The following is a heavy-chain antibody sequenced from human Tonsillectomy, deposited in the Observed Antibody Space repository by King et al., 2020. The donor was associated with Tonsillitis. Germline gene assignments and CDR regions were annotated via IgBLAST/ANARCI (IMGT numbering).Heavy chain of an antibody. CDR2: IYSGGST. J-gene: IGHJ5*02. Sequence: VQLVETGGGLIQPGGSLRLSCAASGVTVSSNYMSWVRQAPGKGLEWVSVIYSGGSTHNADSVKGRFTISRDNSKNTVYLQMNSLRAEDTAVYYCARGPGYSRGWYGSWFDPWGQGTLVTVSS. CDR3: ARGPGYSRGWYGSWFDP. D-gene: IGHD6-19*01. CDR1: GVTVSSNY. V-gene: IGHV3-53*02.